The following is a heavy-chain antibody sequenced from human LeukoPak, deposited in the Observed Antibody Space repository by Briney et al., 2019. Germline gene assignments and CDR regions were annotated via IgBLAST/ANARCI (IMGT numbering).Heavy chain of an antibody. Sequence: GGSLRLSCAASGFTFSSYWMSWVRQAPGKGLEWVSGISFNGDNIGYADSVKGRFTVSRDNAKNSLYLQMNSLRPDDTALYYCTKDFMGYGTGTYPFYFDYWGQGTLVTVSS. V-gene: IGHV3-9*01. CDR2: ISFNGDNI. CDR3: TKDFMGYGTGTYPFYFDY. J-gene: IGHJ4*02. CDR1: GFTFSSYW. D-gene: IGHD3-10*01.